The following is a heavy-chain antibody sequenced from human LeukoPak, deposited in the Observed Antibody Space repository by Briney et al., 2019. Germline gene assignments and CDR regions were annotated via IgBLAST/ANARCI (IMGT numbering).Heavy chain of an antibody. D-gene: IGHD2/OR15-2a*01. CDR1: GGSISSYY. J-gene: IGHJ4*02. V-gene: IGHV4-59*08. CDR3: AGHHPRNTVDF. CDR2: ISDIESI. Sequence: SETLSLTCTVSGGSISSYYWSWIRQPPGKGLEWVAYISDIESINYNPSLKSRVTISLDTSKNQFSLKLSSVTAADTAVYYCAGHHPRNTVDFWGQGTLVTVSS.